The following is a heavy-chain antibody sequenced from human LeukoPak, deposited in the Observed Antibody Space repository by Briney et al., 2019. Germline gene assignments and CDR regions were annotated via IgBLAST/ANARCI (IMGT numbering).Heavy chain of an antibody. D-gene: IGHD1-26*01. CDR3: ARGGGGAKAFYFDY. V-gene: IGHV4-34*01. Sequence: SETLSLTYAVSGESFSGNFWTWIRQSPGEGLEWIGEIDNNGITNYNPCLKSRVTMSVDTTRKRFSLRLTSESAADTGVYYCARGGGGAKAFYFDYWGQGSLVTVSS. CDR1: GESFSGNF. J-gene: IGHJ4*02. CDR2: IDNNGIT.